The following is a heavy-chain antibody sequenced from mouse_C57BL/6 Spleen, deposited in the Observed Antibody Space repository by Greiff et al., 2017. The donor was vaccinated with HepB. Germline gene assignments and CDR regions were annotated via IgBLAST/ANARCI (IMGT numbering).Heavy chain of an antibody. V-gene: IGHV1-69*01. Sequence: VQLQQPGAELVMPGASVKLSCKASGYTFTSYWMHWVKQRPGQGLEWIGEIDPSDSYTNYNQKFKGKSTLTVDKSSSTAYMQLSSLTSEDSAVYYCARAPNDGLIYWYFDVWGTGTTVTVSS. CDR3: ARAPNDGLIYWYFDV. D-gene: IGHD2-3*01. CDR2: IDPSDSYT. J-gene: IGHJ1*03. CDR1: GYTFTSYW.